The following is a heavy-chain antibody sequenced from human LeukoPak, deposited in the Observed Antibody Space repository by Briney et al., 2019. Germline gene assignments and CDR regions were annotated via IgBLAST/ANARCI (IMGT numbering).Heavy chain of an antibody. CDR1: GGSFSGYY. CDR2: INHSGST. Sequence: PSETLSLTCAVYGGSFSGYYWSWIRQPPGKGLEWIGEINHSGSTNYNPPLKSRVTISVDTSKNQFSLKLSSVTAADTAVYYCARDPAVTGDNWFDPWGQGTLVTVSS. D-gene: IGHD6-19*01. V-gene: IGHV4-34*01. J-gene: IGHJ5*02. CDR3: ARDPAVTGDNWFDP.